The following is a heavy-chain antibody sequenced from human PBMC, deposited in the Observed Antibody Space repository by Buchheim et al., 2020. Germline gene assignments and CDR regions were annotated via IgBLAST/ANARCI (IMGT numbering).Heavy chain of an antibody. CDR2: IWYDGSKT. J-gene: IGHJ4*02. CDR3: ARDSTSANFDH. CDR1: GFTFSSFG. Sequence: QVQLVESGGGVVQPWRSLRLSCAASGFTFSSFGMHWVRQAPGKGLEWVAVIWYDGSKTSYADSVKGRFTISRDNPKNTLYLQMNSLRAEDTAVYYCARDSTSANFDHWGQGAL. D-gene: IGHD2-2*01. V-gene: IGHV3-33*01.